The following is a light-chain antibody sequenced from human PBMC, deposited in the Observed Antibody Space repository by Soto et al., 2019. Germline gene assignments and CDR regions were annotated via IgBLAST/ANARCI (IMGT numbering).Light chain of an antibody. V-gene: IGLV1-44*01. Sequence: QPVLTQPPSASGTPGQRVTISCSGSSSNIGSNTVNWYQQLPGTAPKLLIYNNIQRPSGVPARFSGSKSGTSASLAISGLQSEDEADYFCSSWDDSLKVLLFGGGTKVTVL. CDR3: SSWDDSLKVLL. CDR1: SSNIGSNT. J-gene: IGLJ3*02. CDR2: NNI.